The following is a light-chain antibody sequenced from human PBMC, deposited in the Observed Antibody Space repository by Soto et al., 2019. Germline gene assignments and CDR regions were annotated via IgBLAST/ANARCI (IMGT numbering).Light chain of an antibody. CDR1: SSDVGAYNY. CDR3: SSYTSATTYV. Sequence: QCVLTQPASGSGSPGQSITSCCTGTSSDVGAYNYDSWYQQYPGEAPKVIIYDVSHRPAGVSNRFSGSKSGNTASLTISGLQTQDEAAYYCSSYTSATTYVFGTGTKVTVL. V-gene: IGLV2-14*01. J-gene: IGLJ1*01. CDR2: DVS.